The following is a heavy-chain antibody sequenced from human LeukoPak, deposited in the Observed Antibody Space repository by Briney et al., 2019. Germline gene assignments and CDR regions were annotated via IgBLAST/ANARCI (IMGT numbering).Heavy chain of an antibody. CDR1: GFAFSNYA. D-gene: IGHD3-3*01. V-gene: IGHV3-23*01. CDR2: ISGSGGST. J-gene: IGHJ4*02. Sequence: GGSLRLSCAASGFAFSNYAMSWVRQAPGKGLEWVSAISGSGGSTYYADSVKGRFTISRDNSKNTLYLQMNSLRAEDTAVYYCAKRETYYDFWSGYYLDYWGQGTLVTVSS. CDR3: AKRETYYDFWSGYYLDY.